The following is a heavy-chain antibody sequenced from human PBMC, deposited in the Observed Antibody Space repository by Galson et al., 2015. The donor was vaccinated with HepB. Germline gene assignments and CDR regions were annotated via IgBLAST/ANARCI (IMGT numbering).Heavy chain of an antibody. CDR3: ARLGTAVSSSLDASHSYYYGMDV. V-gene: IGHV3-30-3*01. CDR1: GFTFSSYA. CDR2: ISYDGSNK. J-gene: IGHJ6*02. D-gene: IGHD6-13*01. Sequence: SLRLSCAASGFTFSSYAMHWVRQAPGKGLEWVAVISYDGSNKYYADSVKGRFTISRDNSKNTLYLQMNSLRAEDTAVYYCARLGTAVSSSLDASHSYYYGMDVWGQGTTVTVSS.